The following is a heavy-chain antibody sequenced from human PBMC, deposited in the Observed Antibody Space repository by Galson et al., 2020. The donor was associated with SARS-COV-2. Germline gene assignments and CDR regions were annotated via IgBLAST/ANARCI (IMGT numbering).Heavy chain of an antibody. CDR3: ARAVRGFGGVPVRYYYYMDV. V-gene: IGHV3-33*01. J-gene: IGHJ6*03. Sequence: GGSLRLSCAASGFTFNTSGMHWVRQAPGKGLEWVAVIWSDGSYRHYADSVKGRFTISRDNSKNTLYLQMNSLRAADTAVYYCARAVRGFGGVPVRYYYYMDVWGKGTTVTVSS. CDR1: GFTFNTSG. D-gene: IGHD3-16*01. CDR2: IWSDGSYR.